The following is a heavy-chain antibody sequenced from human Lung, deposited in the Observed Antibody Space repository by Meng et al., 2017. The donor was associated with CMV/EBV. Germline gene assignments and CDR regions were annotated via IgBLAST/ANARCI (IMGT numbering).Heavy chain of an antibody. CDR1: GFSLSTSGVG. J-gene: IGHJ4*01. V-gene: IGHV2-5*02. Sequence: QITLKESGPTLVKPTQTLTLTCTFSGFSLSTSGVGVGWIRQSPGKALEWLALIYWDDTQRYNPSLKNRLTITKDTSKNQVVLTMINMDPVDTGTYYCVHRPDELIVAVGFDYWGHGTLVTVSS. CDR2: IYWDDTQ. CDR3: VHRPDELIVAVGFDY. D-gene: IGHD5-12*01.